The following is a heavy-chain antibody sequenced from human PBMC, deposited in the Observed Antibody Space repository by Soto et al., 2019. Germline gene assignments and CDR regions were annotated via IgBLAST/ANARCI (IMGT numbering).Heavy chain of an antibody. J-gene: IGHJ4*02. CDR2: IYYSGST. V-gene: IGHV4-59*01. CDR1: GGSISSYY. D-gene: IGHD3-3*01. Sequence: SETLSLTCTVSGGSISSYYWSWIRQPPGKGLEWIGYIYYSGSTNYNPSLKSRVTISVDTSKNQFSLKLSSVTAADTAVYYCARVSRDFWSGYPSYYFDYWGQGTLVTVSS. CDR3: ARVSRDFWSGYPSYYFDY.